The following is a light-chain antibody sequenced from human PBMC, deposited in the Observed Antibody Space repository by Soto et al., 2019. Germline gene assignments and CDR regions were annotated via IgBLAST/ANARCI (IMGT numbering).Light chain of an antibody. J-gene: IGKJ2*01. CDR1: QSVLYSSNNKNY. V-gene: IGKV4-1*01. CDR3: QQYESTPPT. CDR2: WAS. Sequence: DIVMTQSPDSLAVSLGERATINCKSSQSVLYSSNNKNYLAWYQQRPGQPPKLLIYWASTRESGVPDRLSGRGSGTDFTLTITSLQAEDVAVYYCQQYESTPPTFGQGTKLEIK.